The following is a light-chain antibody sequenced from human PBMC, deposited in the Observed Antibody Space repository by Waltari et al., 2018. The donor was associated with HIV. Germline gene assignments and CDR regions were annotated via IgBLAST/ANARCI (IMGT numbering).Light chain of an antibody. Sequence: SYVLTQPPSVSVAPGQTASITCGGDNIGVKSVHWYQKKPGQAPGLVVYDDKDRPSGIPERFSGSNSGNTATLIIRRVEGGDEADYYCQVWDSATDHVVFGGGTKVTVL. CDR3: QVWDSATDHVV. CDR1: NIGVKS. J-gene: IGLJ2*01. CDR2: DDK. V-gene: IGLV3-21*02.